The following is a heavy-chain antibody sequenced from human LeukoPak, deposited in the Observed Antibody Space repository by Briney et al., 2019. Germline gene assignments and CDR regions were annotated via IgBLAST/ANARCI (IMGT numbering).Heavy chain of an antibody. V-gene: IGHV3-23*01. CDR2: ISGNGGST. D-gene: IGHD5-18*01. Sequence: ESGGSLRLSCAASGFTFSSYAMSWVRQAPGKGLEWVSGISGNGGSTYYADSVKGRFTIPRDNSQNTLYLQMSSPRAEDTAVYYCAKGGGRLSWGIRLWFFDHWGQGALVTVSS. J-gene: IGHJ5*02. CDR1: GFTFSSYA. CDR3: AKGGGRLSWGIRLWFFDH.